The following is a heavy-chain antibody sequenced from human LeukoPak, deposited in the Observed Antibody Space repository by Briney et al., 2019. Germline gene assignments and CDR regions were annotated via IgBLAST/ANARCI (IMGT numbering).Heavy chain of an antibody. D-gene: IGHD5-12*01. CDR2: IYPGESDT. CDR3: ASRSNSGYEFFDY. J-gene: IGHJ4*02. Sequence: PGESLKISCKGSGHSFSSYWIGWVRQMPGKGLEWMGIIYPGESDTRYNPSFQGQVTISADKSISTAYLQWSSLKASDTAMYYCASRSNSGYEFFDYWGQGTLVTVSS. CDR1: GHSFSSYW. V-gene: IGHV5-51*01.